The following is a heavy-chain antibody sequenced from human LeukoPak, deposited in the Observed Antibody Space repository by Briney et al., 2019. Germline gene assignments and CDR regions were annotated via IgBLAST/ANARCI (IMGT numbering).Heavy chain of an antibody. Sequence: GGSLRLSCVASGFSISSYALAWVRQTPGKGLEWVSAVTSGGDGTHYIDSMKGRFTISRDNSKNTIYLQMNSLRAEDTAIYFCGSDPNGDYVGALGYWGRGTLVTVSS. CDR2: VTSGGDGT. J-gene: IGHJ4*01. CDR3: GSDPNGDYVGALGY. D-gene: IGHD2-8*01. V-gene: IGHV3-23*01. CDR1: GFSISSYA.